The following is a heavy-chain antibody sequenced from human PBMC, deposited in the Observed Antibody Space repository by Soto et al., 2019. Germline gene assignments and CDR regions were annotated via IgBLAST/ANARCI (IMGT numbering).Heavy chain of an antibody. CDR3: AKNWGSLEF. CDR2: IKEDGSEK. CDR1: GFTFSSYS. J-gene: IGHJ4*02. Sequence: EVQLVESGGGLVQPGGSLRLSCAASGFTFSSYSMTWVRQAPGKGLEWVANIKEDGSEKYYVDSVKGRFTISRDNAKNSLYLQMNSLRAEDTAMYYCAKNWGSLEFWGQGPLVTVSS. V-gene: IGHV3-7*01. D-gene: IGHD7-27*01.